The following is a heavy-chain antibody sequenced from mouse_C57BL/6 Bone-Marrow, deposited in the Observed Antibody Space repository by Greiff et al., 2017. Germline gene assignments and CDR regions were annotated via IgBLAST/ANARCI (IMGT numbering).Heavy chain of an antibody. J-gene: IGHJ3*01. CDR1: GYTFTSYW. V-gene: IGHV1-50*01. Sequence: QVQLQQPGAELVKPGASVKLSCKASGYTFTSYWMQWVKQRTGQGLEWIGEIDPSDSYTNYNQKFKGKATLTVDTSSSTAYMQLSSLTSEDSAVYYCARGGEGRFAYWGQGTLVTVSA. CDR3: ARGGEGRFAY. CDR2: IDPSDSYT.